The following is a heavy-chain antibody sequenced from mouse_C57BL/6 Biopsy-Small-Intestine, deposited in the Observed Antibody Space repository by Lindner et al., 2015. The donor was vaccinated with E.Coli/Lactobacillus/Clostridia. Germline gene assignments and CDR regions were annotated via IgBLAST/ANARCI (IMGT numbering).Heavy chain of an antibody. Sequence: SVKVSCKASGYTFTAYYIHWVRQAPGQGLEWMGWINPNSGGTNYAQNFQGRVTMTRDTSISTAYMELSSLRSDDTAVYYCARSPSVTYWGQGTLVTVSS. CDR3: ARSPSVTY. V-gene: IGHV1-84*02. D-gene: IGHD2-12*01. CDR2: INPNSGGT. J-gene: IGHJ4*01. CDR1: GYTFTAYY.